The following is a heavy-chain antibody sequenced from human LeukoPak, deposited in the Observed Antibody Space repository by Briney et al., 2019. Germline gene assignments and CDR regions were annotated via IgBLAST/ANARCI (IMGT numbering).Heavy chain of an antibody. CDR2: IYYSGST. V-gene: IGHV4-59*12. Sequence: SETLSLTCTVSGGSINKYYWSWIRQPPGKGLEWIGYIYYSGSTYYNPSLKSRVTISVDTSKNQFSLKLSSVTAADTAVYYCARGLLLDTRIVVVVAAVDWFDPWGQGTLVTVSS. J-gene: IGHJ5*02. D-gene: IGHD2-15*01. CDR1: GGSINKYY. CDR3: ARGLLLDTRIVVVVAAVDWFDP.